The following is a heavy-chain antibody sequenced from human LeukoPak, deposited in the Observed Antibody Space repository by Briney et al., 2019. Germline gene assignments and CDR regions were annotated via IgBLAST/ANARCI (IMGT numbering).Heavy chain of an antibody. V-gene: IGHV3-23*01. Sequence: GGSLRLSCAASGFTFSSYAMRWVRQAPGKGLEWVSSITGSGDDTFYADSVKGRFTISRDNSKNTLYLQMNSLRAEDTALYYCAKGESRPKYYFDYWGQGTLVTVSS. J-gene: IGHJ4*02. D-gene: IGHD3-10*01. CDR2: ITGSGDDT. CDR1: GFTFSSYA. CDR3: AKGESRPKYYFDY.